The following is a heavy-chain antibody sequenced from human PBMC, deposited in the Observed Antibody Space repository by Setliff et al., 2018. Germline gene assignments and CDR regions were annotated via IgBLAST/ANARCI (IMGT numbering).Heavy chain of an antibody. CDR1: EFTFTNYW. CDR3: ATDQGYWTYNI. J-gene: IGHJ3*02. D-gene: IGHD2-15*01. V-gene: IGHV3-7*03. Sequence: PGGSLRLSCAASEFTFTNYWMTWVRQAPGKGLEWVATIKDDGTAKYHVGSVQGRFTISRDNAKNSLYLQMNSLRVEDTAVYYCATDQGYWTYNIWGQGTMVTVSS. CDR2: IKDDGTAK.